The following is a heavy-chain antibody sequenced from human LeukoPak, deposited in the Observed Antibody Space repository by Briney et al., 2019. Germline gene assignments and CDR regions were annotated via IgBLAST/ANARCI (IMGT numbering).Heavy chain of an antibody. CDR1: GFTFSSYA. Sequence: GGSLRLSCAASGFTFSSYAMSWVRQAPGKGLKWVSTINDNGAGTYYADSVKGRFTISRDNSKNTLYLQMNSLRAEDTAVYYCAIGREGGGSSWYGENYYYGMDVWGQGTTVTVSS. CDR2: INDNGAGT. V-gene: IGHV3-23*01. D-gene: IGHD6-13*01. CDR3: AIGREGGGSSWYGENYYYGMDV. J-gene: IGHJ6*02.